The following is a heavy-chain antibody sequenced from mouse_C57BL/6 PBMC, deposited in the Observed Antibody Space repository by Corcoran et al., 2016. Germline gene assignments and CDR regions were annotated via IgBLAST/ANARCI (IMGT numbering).Heavy chain of an antibody. Sequence: QVQLQQSGAELVKPGASVKLSCQSSGYTFTECTIHWVKHRSGQGLEWIGWFYPGRGSIKYNEKFKDKATLTADKSSSTVYMELSRLTSEDSAVYFWARHERDYSKLYPMDYWGQGTSVTVSS. V-gene: IGHV1-62-2*01. CDR1: GYTFTECT. J-gene: IGHJ4*01. CDR3: ARHERDYSKLYPMDY. CDR2: FYPGRGSI. D-gene: IGHD2-12*01.